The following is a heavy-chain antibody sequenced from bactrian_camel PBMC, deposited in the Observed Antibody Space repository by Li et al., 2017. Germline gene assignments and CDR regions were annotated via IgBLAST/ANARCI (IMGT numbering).Heavy chain of an antibody. V-gene: IGHV3S5*01. Sequence: HVQLVESGGGSVQAGGSLRLSCKVSGYALSAKCMGWIRQAAGKETEWVSGISSDGRNVHYADPVKGRFTISRDDAKKSVFLQMNSLNPEDTAMYYCAADRLACLRDGPNHEYAHWGQGTQVTVS. CDR2: ISSDGRNV. CDR3: AADRLACLRDGPNHEYAH. CDR1: GYALSAKC. J-gene: IGHJ4*01.